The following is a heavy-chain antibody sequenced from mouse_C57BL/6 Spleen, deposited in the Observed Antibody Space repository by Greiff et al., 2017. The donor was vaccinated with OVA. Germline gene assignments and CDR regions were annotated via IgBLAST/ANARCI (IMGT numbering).Heavy chain of an antibody. CDR2: INPNNGGT. V-gene: IGHV1-22*01. J-gene: IGHJ2*01. CDR3: AKGNWESYFDY. Sequence: VQLQQSGPELVKPGASVKMSCKASGYTFTDYNMHWVKQSHGKSLEWIGYINPNNGGTSYNQKFKGKATLTVNKSSSTAYMELRSLTSEDSAVYYCAKGNWESYFDYWGQGTTLTVSS. CDR1: GYTFTDYN. D-gene: IGHD4-1*01.